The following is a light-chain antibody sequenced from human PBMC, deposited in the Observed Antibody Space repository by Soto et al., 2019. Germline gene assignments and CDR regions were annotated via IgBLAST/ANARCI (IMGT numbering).Light chain of an antibody. Sequence: QSVLTQPPSASGTPGQRVTISCSGSSSNIGSNLVTWYQHLPGTAPRLLIYANDQRPSGVPDRFSGSKSDTSASLAISALQSEDEADYYSQSYDSSLSGSEVFGTGTKVTVL. CDR1: SSNIGSNL. J-gene: IGLJ1*01. CDR3: QSYDSSLSGSEV. V-gene: IGLV1-44*01. CDR2: AND.